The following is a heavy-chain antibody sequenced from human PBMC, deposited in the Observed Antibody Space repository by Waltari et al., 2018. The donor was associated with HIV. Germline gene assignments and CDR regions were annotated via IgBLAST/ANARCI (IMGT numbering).Heavy chain of an antibody. D-gene: IGHD2-15*01. J-gene: IGHJ6*02. V-gene: IGHV3-53*04. Sequence: EEQLVESGGGLVQPGGSLRLSCAASGFTVSSNYMAWVRQAPGKGLEWVSIIYSGGSTYYADSVKGRFTISRHSSKNTLYLQMNSLRPEDTAVYYCARDFRVASRRYGYYGMDVWGQGTTVTVSS. CDR1: GFTVSSNY. CDR2: IYSGGST. CDR3: ARDFRVASRRYGYYGMDV.